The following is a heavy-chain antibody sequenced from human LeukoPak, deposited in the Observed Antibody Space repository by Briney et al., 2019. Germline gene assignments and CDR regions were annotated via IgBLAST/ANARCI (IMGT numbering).Heavy chain of an antibody. D-gene: IGHD3-10*01. V-gene: IGHV4-34*01. Sequence: GSLRLSCAASGFTFSSYAMSWIRQPPGKGLEWIGEINHSGSTNYNPSLKSRVTISVDTSKNQFSLKLSSVTAADTAVYYCARKYYYGSGSYWDWGQGTLVTVSS. CDR2: INHSGST. CDR1: GFTFSSYA. CDR3: ARKYYYGSGSYWD. J-gene: IGHJ4*02.